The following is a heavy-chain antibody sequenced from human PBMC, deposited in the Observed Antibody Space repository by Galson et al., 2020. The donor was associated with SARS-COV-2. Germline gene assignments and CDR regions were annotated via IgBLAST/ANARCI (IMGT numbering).Heavy chain of an antibody. CDR3: VRERPYYFDSSGADPNFDC. Sequence: SETLSLTCSVSGDLIGTTSYYWGWIRQPPGKGLEWIGSTYSSGSTYYNPSLKSRLTLSMDTSKSQFSLRLSSVTAADTAVYYCVRERPYYFDSSGADPNFDCWGQGTLVAVSS. CDR1: GDLIGTTSYY. V-gene: IGHV4-39*07. J-gene: IGHJ4*02. D-gene: IGHD3-22*01. CDR2: TYSSGST.